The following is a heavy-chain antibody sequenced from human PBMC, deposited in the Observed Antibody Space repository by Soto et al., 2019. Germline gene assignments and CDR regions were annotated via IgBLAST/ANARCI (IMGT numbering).Heavy chain of an antibody. Sequence: GGSLRLSCTASGFTFGDYAMSWFRQAPGKGLEWVGFIRSKAFDGTTEYAASVKGRVTISRDDSKSIAYLQMNSLKTEDTAVYYCTRVSGGYCSGGGCYGGFDYWGQGTLVTVSS. CDR3: TRVSGGYCSGGGCYGGFDY. V-gene: IGHV3-49*03. D-gene: IGHD2-15*01. J-gene: IGHJ4*02. CDR1: GFTFGDYA. CDR2: IRSKAFDGTT.